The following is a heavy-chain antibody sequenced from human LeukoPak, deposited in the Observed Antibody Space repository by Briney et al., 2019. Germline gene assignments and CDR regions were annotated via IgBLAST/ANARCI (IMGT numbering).Heavy chain of an antibody. CDR1: GFTFSSYA. D-gene: IGHD1-26*01. Sequence: GGSLRLSCAASGFTFSSYAMSWVRQAPGKGLEWVSAISGSGGSTYYADSVKGRFTISRDNSKNTLYLQMNSLRAEDTAVYYCAKLFFWFVRSGSYHDYWGQGTLVTVSS. CDR3: AKLFFWFVRSGSYHDY. V-gene: IGHV3-23*01. CDR2: ISGSGGST. J-gene: IGHJ4*02.